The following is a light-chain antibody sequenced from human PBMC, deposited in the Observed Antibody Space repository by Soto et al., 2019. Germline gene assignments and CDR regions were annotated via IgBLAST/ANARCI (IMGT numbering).Light chain of an antibody. V-gene: IGLV2-8*01. CDR1: SSDVGGYNY. Sequence: QSALTQPPSASGSPGQSVTISCTGTSSDVGGYNYISWYQQHPGKAPKLMIYEVSKRPSGVPDRFSGSKSGNTASLTVSGLHAEDEADYYCSSYAGSNHVVFGGGTKLTVL. J-gene: IGLJ2*01. CDR2: EVS. CDR3: SSYAGSNHVV.